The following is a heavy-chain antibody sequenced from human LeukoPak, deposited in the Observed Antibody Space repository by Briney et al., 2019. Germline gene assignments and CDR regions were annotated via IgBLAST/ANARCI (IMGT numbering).Heavy chain of an antibody. Sequence: GGSLRLSCAASGFTFSYYGIHWVRQAPGKGLEWVAVISYDGSDKYYADSVKGRFTISRDNAKNSLYLQMNSLRAEDTAVYYCARRYYGSGMDVWGQGTTVTVSS. V-gene: IGHV3-30*03. J-gene: IGHJ6*02. D-gene: IGHD3-10*01. CDR2: ISYDGSDK. CDR1: GFTFSYYG. CDR3: ARRYYGSGMDV.